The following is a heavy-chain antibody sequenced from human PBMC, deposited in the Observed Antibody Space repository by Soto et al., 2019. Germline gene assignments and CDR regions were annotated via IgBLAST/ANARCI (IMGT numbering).Heavy chain of an antibody. Sequence: SETLSLTCTVSGGSIISYYWSWIRQPPGKGLEWIGYIYYSGSTNYNPSLKSRVTISVDTSKNQFSLKLSSVTAADTAVYYCARLGIAAAIDYWGQGTLVTVSS. V-gene: IGHV4-59*08. CDR3: ARLGIAAAIDY. CDR1: GGSIISYY. CDR2: IYYSGST. D-gene: IGHD6-13*01. J-gene: IGHJ4*02.